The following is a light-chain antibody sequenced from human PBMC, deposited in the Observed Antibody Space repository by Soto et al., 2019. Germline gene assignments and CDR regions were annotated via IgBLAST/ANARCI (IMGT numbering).Light chain of an antibody. V-gene: IGKV3-20*01. Sequence: EIVLTQSPGTLSLSPGERATLSCRASQSVGNNYLAWYQQKPGQAHRFLIYDASSRATGIPDRFSGSGSGTDFTLTISRLEPEDFAVHYCEQYGSTPLTFGGGTKVDIK. CDR2: DAS. CDR3: EQYGSTPLT. J-gene: IGKJ4*01. CDR1: QSVGNNY.